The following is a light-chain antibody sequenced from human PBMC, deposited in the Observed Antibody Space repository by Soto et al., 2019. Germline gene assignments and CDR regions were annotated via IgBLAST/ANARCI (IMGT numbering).Light chain of an antibody. CDR3: ASSDNSLYGPV. J-gene: IGLJ3*02. CDR2: SND. Sequence: QPVLTQPPSASGTPGQRVTISCSGSSSNIGSNAVNWYQHLPGTAPKLLIYSNDQRPSGVPDRFSGSKSGTSASLAISGLQSEDQADYYCASSDNSLYGPVFGGATKLTVL. V-gene: IGLV1-44*01. CDR1: SSNIGSNA.